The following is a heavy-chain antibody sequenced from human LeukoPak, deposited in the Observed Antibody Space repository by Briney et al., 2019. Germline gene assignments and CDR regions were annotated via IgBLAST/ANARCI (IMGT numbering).Heavy chain of an antibody. D-gene: IGHD5-24*01. CDR3: ARERDGRFFDY. J-gene: IGHJ4*02. Sequence: GGSLRLSCAVSGLRFGSFWMSWVRQAPGKGLEWVANINQDGSEKYFVDSVRGRFTISRDNSKNSLHLQMNTLRAEDTAVYYCARERDGRFFDYWGQGTQVTVSS. V-gene: IGHV3-7*01. CDR1: GLRFGSFW. CDR2: INQDGSEK.